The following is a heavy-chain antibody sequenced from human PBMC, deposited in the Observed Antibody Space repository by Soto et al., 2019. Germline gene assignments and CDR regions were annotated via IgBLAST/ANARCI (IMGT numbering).Heavy chain of an antibody. CDR1: GFTFSSYG. V-gene: IGHV3-30*18. J-gene: IGHJ4*02. D-gene: IGHD4-17*01. CDR2: ISYDGSNK. CDR3: AKALHGAVFDY. Sequence: QVQLVESGGGVVQPGRSLRLACAASGFTFSSYGMHWVRQAPGKGLEWVAVISYDGSNKYYADSVKGRFTISRDNSKNTLYLQMNSLRAEDTAVYYCAKALHGAVFDYWGQGTLVTVSS.